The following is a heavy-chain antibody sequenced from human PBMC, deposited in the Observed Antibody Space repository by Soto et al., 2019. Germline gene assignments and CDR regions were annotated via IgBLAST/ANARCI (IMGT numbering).Heavy chain of an antibody. CDR1: GYTFTSYG. CDR3: ARGGYYDSSGSRNYYYYGMNV. J-gene: IGHJ6*02. V-gene: IGHV1-18*01. D-gene: IGHD3-22*01. Sequence: ASVKVSCKASGYTFTSYGISWVRQPPGQGLEWLGWISAYDGNTNYAQILQGRVSMTTDTSTSTAYMELRSLRSDDTAVYYCARGGYYDSSGSRNYYYYGMNVWGQGTTVTVSS. CDR2: ISAYDGNT.